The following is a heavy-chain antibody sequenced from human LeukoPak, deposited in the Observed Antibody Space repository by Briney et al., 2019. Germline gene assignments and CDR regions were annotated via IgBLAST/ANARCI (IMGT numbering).Heavy chain of an antibody. CDR2: IHYSGST. Sequence: SETLSLTCTVSGGSISSSGYFWGWIRQPPGKGLERIGNIHYSGSTYYNPSLKSRVTISVDTSKNQLSLKLTSVTAADTAVYYCATRYCPYSGCNFFPHYWGQGTLVTVSS. J-gene: IGHJ4*02. CDR1: GGSISSSGYF. CDR3: ATRYCPYSGCNFFPHY. D-gene: IGHD5-12*01. V-gene: IGHV4-39*01.